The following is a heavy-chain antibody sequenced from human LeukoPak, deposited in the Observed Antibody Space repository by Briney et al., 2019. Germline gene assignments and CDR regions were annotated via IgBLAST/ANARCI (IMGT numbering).Heavy chain of an antibody. CDR1: GFTFSSYA. J-gene: IGHJ4*02. CDR3: AKEGHISGSYFGPLDY. V-gene: IGHV3-30-3*01. D-gene: IGHD1-26*01. CDR2: ISYDGSNK. Sequence: GGSLRLSCAASGFTFSSYAMHWVRQAPGKGLEWVAVISYDGSNKYYADSVKGRFTISRDNSKNTLYLQMNSLRAEDTAVYYCAKEGHISGSYFGPLDYWGQGTLVTVSS.